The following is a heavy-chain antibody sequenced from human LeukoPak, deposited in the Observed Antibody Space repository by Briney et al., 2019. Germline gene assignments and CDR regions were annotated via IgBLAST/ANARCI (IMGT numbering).Heavy chain of an antibody. CDR2: IWYDGSNK. Sequence: GGSLRLSCAASGFTFSSYGMHWVRQAPGKGLEWVAVIWYDGSNKYYADSVKGRFTISRDNSKNTLYLQMNSLRAEDTAVYYCARGIAVDGAPKNIDYWGQGTLVTVSS. CDR3: ARGIAVDGAPKNIDY. D-gene: IGHD6-19*01. CDR1: GFTFSSYG. V-gene: IGHV3-33*01. J-gene: IGHJ4*02.